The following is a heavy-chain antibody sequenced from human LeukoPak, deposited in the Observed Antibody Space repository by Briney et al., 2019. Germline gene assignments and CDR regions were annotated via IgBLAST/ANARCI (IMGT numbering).Heavy chain of an antibody. Sequence: QTGRSLRLSCAASGSTFSSYAMHWVRQAPGKGLEWVAVISYDGSNKYYADSVKGRFTISRDNSKNTLYLQMNSLRAEDTAVYYCARDSWVTYDILTGCIDYWGQGTLVTVSS. CDR2: ISYDGSNK. CDR3: ARDSWVTYDILTGCIDY. CDR1: GSTFSSYA. J-gene: IGHJ4*02. D-gene: IGHD3-9*01. V-gene: IGHV3-30*04.